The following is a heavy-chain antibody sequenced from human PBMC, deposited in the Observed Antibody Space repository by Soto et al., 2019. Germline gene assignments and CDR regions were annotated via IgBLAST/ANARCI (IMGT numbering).Heavy chain of an antibody. CDR2: IIPIFGTA. CDR3: ARDLGYCGGDCSSDY. J-gene: IGHJ4*02. CDR1: GGTFSSYA. V-gene: IGHV1-69*06. Sequence: SVKVSCKASGGTFSSYAISWVRQAPGQGLEWMGGIIPIFGTANYAQKFQGRVTITADKSTSTAYMELSSLRSEDTAVYYCARDLGYCGGDCSSDYWGQGTPVTVSS. D-gene: IGHD2-21*02.